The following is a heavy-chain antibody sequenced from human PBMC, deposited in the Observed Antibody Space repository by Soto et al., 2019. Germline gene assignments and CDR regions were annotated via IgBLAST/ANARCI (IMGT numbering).Heavy chain of an antibody. Sequence: SETLSLTCIVSGDSVTSGSYYWTWLRQPPGKGLEWIGYISYTGRTKYNPSLQSRVTISVDTSKNDFSLNLSSVTAADTAVYFRAREWGLLPYYVMNVWGHGTAVTVSS. CDR3: AREWGLLPYYVMNV. CDR1: GDSVTSGSYY. V-gene: IGHV4-61*03. D-gene: IGHD7-27*01. CDR2: ISYTGRT. J-gene: IGHJ6*02.